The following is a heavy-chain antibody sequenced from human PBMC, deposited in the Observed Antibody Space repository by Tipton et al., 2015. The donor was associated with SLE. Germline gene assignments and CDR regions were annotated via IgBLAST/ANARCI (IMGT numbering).Heavy chain of an antibody. D-gene: IGHD2-2*01. CDR2: ISGSGGIT. Sequence: SLRLSCAASGFTFSSYAMSWVRQAPGKGLEWVSDISGSGGITYYSDFVKGRFTISRDNPKNTLYLQMNSLRAEDTAVYFCAKFNQLLLDYYYGMDVWGQGTTVTVSS. CDR1: GFTFSSYA. V-gene: IGHV3-23*01. CDR3: AKFNQLLLDYYYGMDV. J-gene: IGHJ6*02.